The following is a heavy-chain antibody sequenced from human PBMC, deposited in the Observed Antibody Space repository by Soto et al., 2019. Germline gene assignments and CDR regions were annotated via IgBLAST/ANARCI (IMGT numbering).Heavy chain of an antibody. J-gene: IGHJ6*03. CDR1: GFTFSSYG. Sequence: GGSLRLSCAASGFTFSSYGMHWVRQAPGKGLEWVAVIWYDGSNKYYADSVKGRFTISRDNSKNTLYLQMNSLRAEDTAVYYCARRKRHYYGSGSYSNYMDVWGKGTTVTVSS. V-gene: IGHV3-33*01. CDR3: ARRKRHYYGSGSYSNYMDV. D-gene: IGHD3-10*01. CDR2: IWYDGSNK.